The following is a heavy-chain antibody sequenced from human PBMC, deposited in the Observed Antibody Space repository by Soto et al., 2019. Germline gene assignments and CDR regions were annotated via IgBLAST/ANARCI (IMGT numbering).Heavy chain of an antibody. CDR1: GGTFNNYT. J-gene: IGHJ4*02. V-gene: IGHV1-69*13. CDR2: LMPTFGSA. CDR3: ARGGQGHCTSTSCFLNEDYFDY. D-gene: IGHD2-2*01. Sequence: SVKVSCKASGGTFNNYTINWLRQAPGQGLEWMGGLMPTFGSANYAQKFQGRVTITADESTRTAYMELSSLTSEDTAVFYCARGGQGHCTSTSCFLNEDYFDYWGQGTVVTVSS.